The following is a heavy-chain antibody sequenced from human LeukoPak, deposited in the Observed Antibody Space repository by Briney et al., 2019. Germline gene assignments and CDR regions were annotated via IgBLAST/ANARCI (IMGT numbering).Heavy chain of an antibody. CDR3: ARVALGRRWLPSSYYYGMDV. D-gene: IGHD5-24*01. CDR1: GGTFSSYA. J-gene: IGHJ6*02. V-gene: IGHV1-69*13. CDR2: IIPIFGTA. Sequence: SVKVSCKASGGTFSSYAISWVRQAPGQGLEWMGGIIPIFGTANYAQKFQGRVTITADESTSTAYVELSNLRSEDTAVYYCARVALGRRWLPSSYYYGMDVWGQGTTVTVSS.